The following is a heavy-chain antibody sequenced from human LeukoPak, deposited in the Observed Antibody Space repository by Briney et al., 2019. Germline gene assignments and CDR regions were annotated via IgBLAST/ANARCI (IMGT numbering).Heavy chain of an antibody. D-gene: IGHD1-26*01. CDR2: ISLTGRT. V-gene: IGHV4-4*02. J-gene: IGHJ4*02. Sequence: SGALSLTCGDSGGSITSTNWWSWVRQPPGQGLEWIGEISLTGRTNYNPSLIGRVIMSLDESRNQLSLTLTSVTAADTAMYYCTRESGPYCPFGYWGQGTLVVVPS. CDR3: TRESGPYCPFGY. CDR1: GGSITSTNW.